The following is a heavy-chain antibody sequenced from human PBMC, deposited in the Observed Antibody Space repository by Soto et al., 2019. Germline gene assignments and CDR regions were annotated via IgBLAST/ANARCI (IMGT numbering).Heavy chain of an antibody. CDR1: GFTFSSYS. V-gene: IGHV3-21*01. CDR3: ARTWYGTTHGFNF. CDR2: ISRTSPYI. J-gene: IGHJ4*03. Sequence: GGSLRLSCAASGFTFSSYSMNWVRQAPGKGPEWVSSISRTSPYISYADSVKGRFTISRDNAKNSLYLQMSSLRVEDTAGYFCARTWYGTTHGFNFWGHGTMVTVSS. D-gene: IGHD1-7*01.